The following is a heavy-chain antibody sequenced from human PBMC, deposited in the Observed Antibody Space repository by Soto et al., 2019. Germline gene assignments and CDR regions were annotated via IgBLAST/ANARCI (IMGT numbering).Heavy chain of an antibody. D-gene: IGHD3-10*01. CDR3: TSSSGGGDET. J-gene: IGHJ5*02. CDR1: GFTFSKAW. CDR2: IKSKTDGGTT. Sequence: EVQLVESGGGLVKPGGSLRLSCAASGFTFSKAWMSWVRQAPGKGLEWVGRIKSKTDGGTTDYAEPVKGRFTIARDDSKNPADLQIESRKNGGTALYYCTSSSGGGDETWGQGTLVTVSS. V-gene: IGHV3-15*01.